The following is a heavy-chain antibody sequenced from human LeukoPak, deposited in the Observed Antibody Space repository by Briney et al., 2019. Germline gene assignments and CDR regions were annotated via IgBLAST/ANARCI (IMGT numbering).Heavy chain of an antibody. CDR1: GYIFTSYA. CDR2: INAANGNT. Sequence: GASVKVSCQASGYIFTSYAMHWVRQAPGQRLEWMGWINAANGNTQYSQKFQGRVTITRDTSASTAYMELSSLRSEDTAVYYCARKGVVATLAFDYWGQGTLVTVSS. CDR3: ARKGVVATLAFDY. D-gene: IGHD5-12*01. J-gene: IGHJ4*02. V-gene: IGHV1-3*01.